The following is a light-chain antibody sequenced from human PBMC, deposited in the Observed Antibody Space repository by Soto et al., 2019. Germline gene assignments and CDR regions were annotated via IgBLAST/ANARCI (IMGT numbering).Light chain of an antibody. CDR2: DFT. Sequence: QSALTQPASVSGSPGQSITISGTGISADVSTSNFVSWYQHHPGKGPRLILYDFTHRPSGISDRFSGSKSGATASLTISGLRAEDEADYYCASYRSGPLYVFGTGTKVTAL. CDR1: SADVSTSNF. J-gene: IGLJ1*01. CDR3: ASYRSGPLYV. V-gene: IGLV2-14*03.